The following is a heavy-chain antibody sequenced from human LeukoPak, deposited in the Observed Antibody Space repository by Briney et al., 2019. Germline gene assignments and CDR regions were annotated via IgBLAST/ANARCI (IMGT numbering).Heavy chain of an antibody. CDR3: ARLDSSGYYSDY. D-gene: IGHD3-22*01. J-gene: IGHJ4*02. CDR1: GFTFTDTY. CDR2: ISPSGTDI. Sequence: GGSLRLSCAVSGFTFTDTYMTWIRQAPGKGLESLSYISPSGTDISYADSVKGRFTISRDNAKNSLYLQMNSLRAEDTAMYYCARLDSSGYYSDYWGQGTLVTVSS. V-gene: IGHV3-11*01.